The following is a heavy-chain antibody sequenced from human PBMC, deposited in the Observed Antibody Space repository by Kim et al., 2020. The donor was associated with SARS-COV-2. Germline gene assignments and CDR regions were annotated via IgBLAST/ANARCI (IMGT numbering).Heavy chain of an antibody. CDR3: AEQGYGSGSSTFQH. Sequence: SPSLKSRLTITKDTSKNQVVLTMTNMDPVDTATYYCAEQGYGSGSSTFQHWGQGTLVTVSS. D-gene: IGHD3-10*01. V-gene: IGHV2-5*01. J-gene: IGHJ1*01.